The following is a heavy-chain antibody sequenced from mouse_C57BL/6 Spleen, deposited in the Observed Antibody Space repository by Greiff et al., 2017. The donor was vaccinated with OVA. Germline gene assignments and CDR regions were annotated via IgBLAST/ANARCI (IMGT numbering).Heavy chain of an antibody. J-gene: IGHJ3*01. Sequence: VQLQQPGAELVMPGASVKLSCKASGYTFASYWMHWVKQRPGQGLEWIGEIDPSDSYTNYNQKFKGKSTLTVDKSSSTAYMQLSSLTSEDSAVYYCARYGYDVAYSGQGTLVTVSA. CDR2: IDPSDSYT. V-gene: IGHV1-69*01. CDR1: GYTFASYW. D-gene: IGHD2-2*01. CDR3: ARYGYDVAY.